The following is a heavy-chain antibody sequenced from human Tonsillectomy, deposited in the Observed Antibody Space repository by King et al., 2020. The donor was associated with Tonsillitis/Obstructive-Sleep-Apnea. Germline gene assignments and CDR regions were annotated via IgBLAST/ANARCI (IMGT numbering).Heavy chain of an antibody. J-gene: IGHJ4*02. CDR2: IDPSDSYT. Sequence: EVQLVQSGAEVKKPGESLRISCKGSGYSFTSYWISWVRQMPGKGLEWMGRIDPSDSYTNYSPSFQGHVTISADKSISTAYLQWSSLKASDTAMYYCAREYCSSTSCYGPDYWGQGTLVTVSS. CDR1: GYSFTSYW. CDR3: AREYCSSTSCYGPDY. D-gene: IGHD2-2*01. V-gene: IGHV5-10-1*01.